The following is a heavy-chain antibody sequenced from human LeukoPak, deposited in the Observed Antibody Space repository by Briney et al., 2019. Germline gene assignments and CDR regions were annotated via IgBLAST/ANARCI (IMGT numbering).Heavy chain of an antibody. V-gene: IGHV3-30*04. Sequence: PGGSLRLSCAASGLTFSRYAITWVRQAPGKGLEWVATISYDGNKKYYADSVKGRFTISRDNSNNMLYMQLNDLRPGDTAVYYCATLMIATNFDYWGQGTLVTVSS. CDR2: ISYDGNKK. D-gene: IGHD3-16*01. CDR1: GLTFSRYA. CDR3: ATLMIATNFDY. J-gene: IGHJ4*02.